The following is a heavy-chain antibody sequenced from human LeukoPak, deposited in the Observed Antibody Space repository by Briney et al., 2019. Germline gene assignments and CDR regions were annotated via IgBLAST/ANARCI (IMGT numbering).Heavy chain of an antibody. Sequence: PGGSLRLSCAASGFTFSSYGMHWVRQAPGKGLEWVAVISYEGSKKYYADSVKGRFTISRDNSKNTLYLQMNSLRAEDTAVYYCAKDGYSSGWFISWDYYYGMDVWGKGTTVTVSS. D-gene: IGHD6-19*01. CDR2: ISYEGSKK. CDR1: GFTFSSYG. V-gene: IGHV3-30*18. CDR3: AKDGYSSGWFISWDYYYGMDV. J-gene: IGHJ6*04.